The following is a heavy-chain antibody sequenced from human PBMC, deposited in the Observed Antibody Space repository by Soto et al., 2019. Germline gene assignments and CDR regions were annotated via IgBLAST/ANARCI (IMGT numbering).Heavy chain of an antibody. D-gene: IGHD1-1*01. CDR2: IYYSGST. J-gene: IGHJ5*02. V-gene: IGHV4-59*01. CDR3: ARGTNPNKGWFDP. Sequence: SETLSLTCTVSGGSISSYYWSWIRQPPGKGLEWIGYIYYSGSTNYNPSLKSRVTISVDTSKNQFSLKLSSVTAADTAVYYCARGTNPNKGWFDPWGQGTLVTVSS. CDR1: GGSISSYY.